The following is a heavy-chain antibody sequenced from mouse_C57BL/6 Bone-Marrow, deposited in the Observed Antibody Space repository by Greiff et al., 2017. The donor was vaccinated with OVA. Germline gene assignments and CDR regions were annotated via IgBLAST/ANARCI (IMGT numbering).Heavy chain of an antibody. D-gene: IGHD2-1*01. J-gene: IGHJ3*01. Sequence: QVHVKQPGAELVRPGTSVKLSCKASGYTFTSYWMHWVKQRPGQGLEWIGVIDPSDSYTNYNQKFKGKATLTVDTSSSTAYMQLSSLTSEDSAVYYCARSGDGNYWFAYWGQGTLVTVSA. CDR1: GYTFTSYW. V-gene: IGHV1-59*01. CDR3: ARSGDGNYWFAY. CDR2: IDPSDSYT.